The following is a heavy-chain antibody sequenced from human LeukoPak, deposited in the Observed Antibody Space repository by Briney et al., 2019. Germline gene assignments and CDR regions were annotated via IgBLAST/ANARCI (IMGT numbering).Heavy chain of an antibody. CDR1: GYTFTTYG. D-gene: IGHD1-1*01. CDR3: ASGPTGLGAFDI. V-gene: IGHV1-18*01. Sequence: ASVKVSCKASGYTFTTYGISWVRQAPGHGLEWMGWISVYNGNTNYAQKFQGRVTMTTDTFASTAYMELRSLRSDDTAVYYCASGPTGLGAFDIWGQGTMVTVSS. J-gene: IGHJ3*02. CDR2: ISVYNGNT.